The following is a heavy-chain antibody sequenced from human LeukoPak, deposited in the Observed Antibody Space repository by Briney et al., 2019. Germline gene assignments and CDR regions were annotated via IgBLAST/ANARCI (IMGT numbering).Heavy chain of an antibody. V-gene: IGHV3-21*01. CDR3: VRGDSRDY. CDR1: GFTFSIST. J-gene: IGHJ4*02. D-gene: IGHD6-13*01. CDR2: ISSSSSNM. Sequence: PGGSLRLSCAASGFTFSISTMNWVRQAPGKGLEWVSSISSSSSNMHYADSVKGRLTISRDNAKNSLYLQINSLRAEDTAVYCCVRGDSRDYWGQGTLVTVSS.